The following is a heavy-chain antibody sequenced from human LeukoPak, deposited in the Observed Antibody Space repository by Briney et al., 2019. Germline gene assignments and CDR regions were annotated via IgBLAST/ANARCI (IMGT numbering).Heavy chain of an antibody. CDR2: IKSKTDGGAT. D-gene: IGHD3-3*01. Sequence: GGALRLSCAASGFTFSNAWMSWVRQAPGKGLEWVGRIKSKTDGGATDYAAPVKGRFTISRDDSKNTLYLQMNSLKTEDTAVYYCTTEVLYHFWSAYRYFDYWGQGTLVTVSS. J-gene: IGHJ4*02. CDR1: GFTFSNAW. CDR3: TTEVLYHFWSAYRYFDY. V-gene: IGHV3-15*01.